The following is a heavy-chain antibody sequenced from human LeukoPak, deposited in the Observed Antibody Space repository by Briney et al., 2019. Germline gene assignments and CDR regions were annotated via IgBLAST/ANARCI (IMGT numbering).Heavy chain of an antibody. V-gene: IGHV1-2*02. CDR3: ARDLLPI. J-gene: IGHJ3*02. CDR1: GYTFTGYY. CDR2: INPNSGGT. Sequence: ASMKVSCKASGYTFTGYYTHWVRQASGQGLEWMGWINPNSGGTNYALKFQGRVTMTRDTSISTAYMDLSWLRSDDTAVYYCARDLLPIWGQGTMVTVSS.